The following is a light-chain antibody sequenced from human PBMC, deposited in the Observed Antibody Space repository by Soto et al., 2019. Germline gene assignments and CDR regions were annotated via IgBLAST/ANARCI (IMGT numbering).Light chain of an antibody. Sequence: QSVLTQPASVSGSPGQSITISCAGTSSDVGVYNYVSWYQHHPGKAPKLMIYDVNNRPSGDSNRFSGSKSGNTASLTISGLQAEDEADYYCSSWTSGGTYVFVSGTKVIFL. V-gene: IGLV2-14*03. CDR1: SSDVGVYNY. CDR2: DVN. CDR3: SSWTSGGTYV. J-gene: IGLJ1*01.